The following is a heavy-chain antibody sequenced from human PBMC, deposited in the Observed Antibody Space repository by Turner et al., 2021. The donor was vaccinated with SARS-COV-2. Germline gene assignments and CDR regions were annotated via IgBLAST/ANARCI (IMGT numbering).Heavy chain of an antibody. V-gene: IGHV3-64D*06. CDR2: ISSNGGST. D-gene: IGHD3-22*01. CDR3: VKAGGGYYYDSSGTGTDYFDY. J-gene: IGHJ4*02. Sequence: EMQLVESGGGLVKPGGSLRLSCSASGFTFRSYAMHWVRQAPGKGLENVSAISSNGGSTYYADSVKGRFTISRNNSKNTLYLQMGRLRAEDTAVYYCVKAGGGYYYDSSGTGTDYFDYWGQGTLVTVSS. CDR1: GFTFRSYA.